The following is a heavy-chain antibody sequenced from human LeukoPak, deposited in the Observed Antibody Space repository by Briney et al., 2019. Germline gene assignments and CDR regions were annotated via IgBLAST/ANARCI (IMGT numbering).Heavy chain of an antibody. CDR1: GFTFSSYE. CDR3: ARDCSGGSCYGY. J-gene: IGHJ4*02. Sequence: GGSPRLSCAASGFTFSSYEMNWVRQAPGKGLEWVSYISSSGSTIYYADSVKGRFTISRDNAKNSLYLQMNSLRAEDTAVYYCARDCSGGSCYGYWGQGTLVTVSS. CDR2: ISSSGSTI. D-gene: IGHD2-15*01. V-gene: IGHV3-48*03.